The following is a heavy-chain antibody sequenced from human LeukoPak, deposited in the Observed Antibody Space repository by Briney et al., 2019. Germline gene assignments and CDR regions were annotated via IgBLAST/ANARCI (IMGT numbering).Heavy chain of an antibody. D-gene: IGHD3-10*01. V-gene: IGHV3-7*01. Sequence: GGSLRLSCAASGFTFSSYWMSWVRQAPGKGLEWVANIKQDGSEKYYVDSVKGRFTISRDNAKNSLYLQMNSLRAEDTAAYYCARAGGSGSYYKYYFDYWGQGTLVTVSS. J-gene: IGHJ4*02. CDR2: IKQDGSEK. CDR1: GFTFSSYW. CDR3: ARAGGSGSYYKYYFDY.